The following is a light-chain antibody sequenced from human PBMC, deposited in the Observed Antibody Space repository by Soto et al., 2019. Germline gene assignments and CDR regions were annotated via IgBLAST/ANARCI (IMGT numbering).Light chain of an antibody. CDR2: WAS. V-gene: IGKV2-28*01. J-gene: IGKJ5*01. CDR3: MQGRQYPAT. Sequence: DLVMTQSPLSLPVTPGEPASISCRSSQSLLHSTGNNHLDWYLQKPGQPPQLLISWASNRASGVPDRFSGSGSGTDFTLKISRVEADDVGVYYCMQGRQYPATFGQGTRLDIK. CDR1: QSLLHSTGNNH.